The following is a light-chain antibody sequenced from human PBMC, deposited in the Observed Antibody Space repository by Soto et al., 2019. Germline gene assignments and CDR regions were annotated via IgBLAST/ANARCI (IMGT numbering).Light chain of an antibody. Sequence: EIVMTNSPATLSLSLWEIATLSCRASQSVSNNYLAWYQQKPGQAPRLLIYGASNRATGIPDRFSGSGSGTDFTLTISRLEPEDFALYYCQQYGSSGTFGQGTKVDIK. V-gene: IGKV3-20*01. CDR3: QQYGSSGT. CDR2: GAS. CDR1: QSVSNNY. J-gene: IGKJ1*01.